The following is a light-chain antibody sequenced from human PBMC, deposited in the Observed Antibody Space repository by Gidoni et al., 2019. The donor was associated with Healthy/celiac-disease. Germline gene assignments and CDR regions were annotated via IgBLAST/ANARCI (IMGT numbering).Light chain of an antibody. CDR1: QSISSW. Sequence: QMSRSPSTLPASVGDRVTITCRASQSISSWLAWYQQKPGKAPKLLIYKASSLESGVQSRFSGSGSGTEFTLTISSLQPDDFATYYCQQYNSYPYTFGQGTKLEIK. CDR3: QQYNSYPYT. CDR2: KAS. J-gene: IGKJ2*01. V-gene: IGKV1-5*03.